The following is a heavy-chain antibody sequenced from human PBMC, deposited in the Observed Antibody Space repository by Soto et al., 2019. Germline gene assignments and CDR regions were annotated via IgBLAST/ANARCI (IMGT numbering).Heavy chain of an antibody. CDR1: GFTFSSCV. Sequence: EVHLLESGGGLVHPVESLRLSCGASGFTFSSCVMTWVRQAPGKGLEWVSCITDSGTGTYYADSVKGRFTISRDNSKNKMYLQMNNLRAEDTGVYYCAKGLINGRWYAEDWGQGTLVTVSS. J-gene: IGHJ4*02. CDR3: AKGLINGRWYAED. D-gene: IGHD6-13*01. CDR2: ITDSGTGT. V-gene: IGHV3-23*01.